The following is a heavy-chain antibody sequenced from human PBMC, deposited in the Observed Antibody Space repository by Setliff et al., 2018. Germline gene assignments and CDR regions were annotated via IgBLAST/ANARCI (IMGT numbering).Heavy chain of an antibody. CDR3: ARGPIVVKGYYYYYGMDV. V-gene: IGHV3-7*01. J-gene: IGHJ6*02. CDR1: GFTFSSYW. CDR2: IKQDGSEK. D-gene: IGHD3-22*01. Sequence: LRLSCAASGFTFSSYWMSWVRQAPGKGLEWVANIKQDGSEKYYVDSVKGRFTISRDNAKISLYLQMSSLRAEDTAAYYCARGPIVVKGYYYYYGMDVWGQGTTVTVSS.